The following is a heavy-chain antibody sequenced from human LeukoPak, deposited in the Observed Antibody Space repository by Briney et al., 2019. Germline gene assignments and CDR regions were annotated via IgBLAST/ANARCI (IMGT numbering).Heavy chain of an antibody. CDR2: INPSVGST. CDR1: GFTFSNYY. J-gene: IGHJ3*02. CDR3: ARGAPYESDAFDI. D-gene: IGHD3-22*01. V-gene: IGHV1-46*01. Sequence: GASVTVSCKASGFTFSNYYIHWVRQAPGQGLEYMGIINPSVGSTNYAQKLQGRVTMTRNTSISTAYMELSSLRSEDTAVYYCARGAPYESDAFDIWGQGTMVTVSS.